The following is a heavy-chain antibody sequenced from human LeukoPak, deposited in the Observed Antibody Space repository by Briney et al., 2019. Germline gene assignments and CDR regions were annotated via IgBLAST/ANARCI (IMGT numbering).Heavy chain of an antibody. J-gene: IGHJ4*02. CDR3: AKNRAGDYADY. CDR1: GYTFTDYY. V-gene: IGHV1-2*06. Sequence: ASVKVSCKASGYTFTDYYVHWVRQAPGQGLEWMGRISPNSGGTNYAQKSRGRLTVTRDTSISTAYMEPRSLRSDYTAVYYCAKNRAGDYADYWGQGTLVTVSS. D-gene: IGHD4-17*01. CDR2: ISPNSGGT.